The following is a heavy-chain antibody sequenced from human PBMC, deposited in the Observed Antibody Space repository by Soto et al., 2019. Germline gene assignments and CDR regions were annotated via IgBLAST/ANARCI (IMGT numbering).Heavy chain of an antibody. Sequence: PSETLSLTCTVSGGSISGGGYYWSWIRQHPGKGLEWIGYIYYSGSTYYNPSLKSRVTISVDTSKNQFSLKLSSVTAADTAVYYCARSLMVITGTDSFDYWGQGTLVTVSS. CDR1: GGSISGGGYY. CDR2: IYYSGST. CDR3: ARSLMVITGTDSFDY. D-gene: IGHD1-20*01. V-gene: IGHV4-31*03. J-gene: IGHJ4*02.